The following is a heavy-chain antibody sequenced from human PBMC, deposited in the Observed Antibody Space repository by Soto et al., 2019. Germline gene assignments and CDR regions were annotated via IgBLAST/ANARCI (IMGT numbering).Heavy chain of an antibody. J-gene: IGHJ6*02. V-gene: IGHV3-48*02. CDR2: ISSSSSTI. Sequence: PGGSLRLSCAASGLTFSSYSMNWVRQAPGKGLEWVSYISSSSSTIYYADSVKGRFTISRDNAKNSLYLQMNSLRDEDTAVYYCARDISYYDFWSGPRPYYYYGMDVWGQGTTVTVSS. D-gene: IGHD3-3*01. CDR1: GLTFSSYS. CDR3: ARDISYYDFWSGPRPYYYYGMDV.